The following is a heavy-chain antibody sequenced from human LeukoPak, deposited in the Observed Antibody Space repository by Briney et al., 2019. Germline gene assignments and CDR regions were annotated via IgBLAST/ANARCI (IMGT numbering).Heavy chain of an antibody. D-gene: IGHD3-22*01. CDR1: GYTFTNYG. CDR2: ISAYNGNT. CDR3: ARDQYDSSGTLFDY. Sequence: GASVKVSCTASGYTFTNYGISWVRQAPGQGLEWMGWISAYNGNTNYAQKLQGRVTMTTDTSTSTGYMELRSLRSDDTAVYYCARDQYDSSGTLFDYWGQGTLVTVSS. V-gene: IGHV1-18*01. J-gene: IGHJ4*02.